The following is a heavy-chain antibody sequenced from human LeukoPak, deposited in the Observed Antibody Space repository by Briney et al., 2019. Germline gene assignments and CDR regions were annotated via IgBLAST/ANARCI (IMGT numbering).Heavy chain of an antibody. CDR1: GGSISSYY. D-gene: IGHD1-26*01. Sequence: SETLSLTCTVSGGSISSYYWSWIRQPPGKGLEWIGYIYTSGSTNYNPSLKSRVTISVDTSKNQFSLKLSSVTAADTAVYYCARLPPLHSGSYYGYYYYYMDVWGKGTTVTVSS. CDR3: ARLPPLHSGSYYGYYYYYMDV. V-gene: IGHV4-4*09. CDR2: IYTSGST. J-gene: IGHJ6*03.